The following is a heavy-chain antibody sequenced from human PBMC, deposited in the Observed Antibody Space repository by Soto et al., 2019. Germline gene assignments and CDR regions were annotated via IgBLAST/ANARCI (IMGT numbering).Heavy chain of an antibody. CDR1: GYTFTSYG. J-gene: IGHJ4*02. Sequence: ASVKVSCKASGYTFTSYGISWVRRAPGQGLEWMGWISAYNGNINYAQKLQGRVTMTTDTSTSTAYMELRSLRSDDTAVYYCARARGVYGSLDYWGQGTLVTVSS. V-gene: IGHV1-18*04. CDR3: ARARGVYGSLDY. CDR2: ISAYNGNI. D-gene: IGHD3-10*01.